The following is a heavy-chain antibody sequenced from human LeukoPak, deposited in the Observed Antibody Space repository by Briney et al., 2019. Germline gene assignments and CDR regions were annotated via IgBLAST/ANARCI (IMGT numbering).Heavy chain of an antibody. Sequence: LETLSLTCTVSGGSINNYYWTWIRQPAGKGLEWIGRIYTSGSTNYNPSLKSRVTMSVDTSKSQFSLKLSSVTAADTAVYYCARGGYEYYYMDVCGKGTTVTVSS. J-gene: IGHJ6*03. CDR3: ARGGYEYYYMDV. CDR2: IYTSGST. D-gene: IGHD3-16*01. CDR1: GGSINNYY. V-gene: IGHV4-4*07.